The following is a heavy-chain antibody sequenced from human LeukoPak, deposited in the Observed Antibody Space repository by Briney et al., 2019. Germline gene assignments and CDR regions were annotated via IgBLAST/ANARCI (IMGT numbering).Heavy chain of an antibody. D-gene: IGHD4-17*01. CDR3: AKDTYDYGDYEVADY. CDR2: ISGSGGST. CDR1: GFIFSSYA. J-gene: IGHJ4*02. V-gene: IGHV3-23*01. Sequence: PGGSLRLSCAASGFIFSSYAMSWVRQAPGKGLEWVSAISGSGGSTYYADSVKGRFTISRDNSKNTLYLQMNSLRAEDTAVYYCAKDTYDYGDYEVADYWGQGTLVTVSS.